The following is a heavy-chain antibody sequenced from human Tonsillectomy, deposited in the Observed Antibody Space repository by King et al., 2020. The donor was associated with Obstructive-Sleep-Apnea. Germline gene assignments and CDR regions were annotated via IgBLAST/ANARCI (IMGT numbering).Heavy chain of an antibody. J-gene: IGHJ4*02. Sequence: VQLQESGPGLVKPSQTLSLTCTVSGDSIGSGGYYWTWIRHHPGKGLEWIGSIYYSGSTYYNPSLESRLAISIDTSNNQFSLKLTSVTAADTAVYYCAREGGVYSTSFDYWGQGTLVTVSS. CDR3: AREGGVYSTSFDY. CDR2: IYYSGST. D-gene: IGHD6-6*01. CDR1: GDSIGSGGYY. V-gene: IGHV4-31*03.